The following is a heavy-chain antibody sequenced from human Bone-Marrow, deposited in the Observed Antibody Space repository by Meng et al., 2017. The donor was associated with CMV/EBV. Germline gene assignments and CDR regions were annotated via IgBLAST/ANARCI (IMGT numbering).Heavy chain of an antibody. D-gene: IGHD4-23*01. J-gene: IGHJ6*02. V-gene: IGHV3-48*04. Sequence: GESLKISCAASGFTFSSYSMNWVRQAPGKGLEWVSYISSSSSTIYYADSVKGRFTISRDNAKNSLYLQMNSLRAEDTAVFYCARSYPNFYYSMDVCGRGTTVTVSS. CDR3: ARSYPNFYYSMDV. CDR2: ISSSSSTI. CDR1: GFTFSSYS.